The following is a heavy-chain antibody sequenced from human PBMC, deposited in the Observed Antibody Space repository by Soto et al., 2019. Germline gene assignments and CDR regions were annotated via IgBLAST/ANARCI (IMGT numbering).Heavy chain of an antibody. CDR1: GGSINSSSDY. CDR3: ARDGTPMGSWLLGSYDY. V-gene: IGHV4-39*02. J-gene: IGHJ4*02. D-gene: IGHD6-13*01. Sequence: SETMSLTCTVSGGSINSSSDYWGWVRQPPGKGLELIGSIYYSGSTYYNPSLKSRVTISVDTSTSTAYMELRSLRSDDTAVYYCARDGTPMGSWLLGSYDYWGQGTLVTVSS. CDR2: IYYSGST.